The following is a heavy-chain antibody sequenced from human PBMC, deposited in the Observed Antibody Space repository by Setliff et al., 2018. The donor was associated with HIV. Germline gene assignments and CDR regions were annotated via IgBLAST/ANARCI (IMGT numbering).Heavy chain of an antibody. CDR2: INHSGST. CDR1: GGSFTDIGGSFTDYY. Sequence: PSETLSLTCAVFGGSFTDIGGSFTDYYWIWIRQPPGKGLEWIGEINHSGSTHYNPSLKSRFTISVDTSKNQFSLKVNSVTAADTAMYYCARRGYSYVERVYYYYMDVWGKGTTVTVSS. J-gene: IGHJ6*03. V-gene: IGHV4-34*01. CDR3: ARRGYSYVERVYYYYMDV. D-gene: IGHD5-18*01.